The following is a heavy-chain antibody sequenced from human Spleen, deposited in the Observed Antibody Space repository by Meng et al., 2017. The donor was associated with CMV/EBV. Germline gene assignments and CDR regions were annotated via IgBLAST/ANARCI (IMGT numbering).Heavy chain of an antibody. V-gene: IGHV4-34*01. J-gene: IGHJ6*02. CDR3: ARDRITMVRGIINYYYALDV. Sequence: GSLRLSCAVYGGSFSGYYWSWIRQPPGKGLEWIGEINQSGSTNCNPTLKSRVTISVDTSKNHFSLNLTSVTAADTAVYYCARDRITMVRGIINYYYALDVWGQGTTVTVSS. D-gene: IGHD3-10*01. CDR2: INQSGST. CDR1: GGSFSGYY.